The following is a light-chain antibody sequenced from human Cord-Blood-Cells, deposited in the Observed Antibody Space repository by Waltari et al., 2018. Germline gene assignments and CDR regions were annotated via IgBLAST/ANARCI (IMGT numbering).Light chain of an antibody. CDR3: QQYDNLLT. Sequence: DIQMTQSPSSLSAYVGDRVTTTCQASQAISNYLNWYQQKPGKAPKLMIYDASNLETGVPSRFSGSGSGTDFTFTISSLQPEDIATYYCQQYDNLLTFGGGTKVEIK. CDR1: QAISNY. V-gene: IGKV1-33*01. J-gene: IGKJ4*01. CDR2: DAS.